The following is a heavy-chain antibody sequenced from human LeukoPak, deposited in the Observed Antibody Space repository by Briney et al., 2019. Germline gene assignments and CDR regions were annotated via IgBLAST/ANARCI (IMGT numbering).Heavy chain of an antibody. J-gene: IGHJ6*03. CDR1: GYTFTSYG. Sequence: ASVKVSRKASGYTFTSYGISWVRQAPGQGLEWMGWISAYNGNTNYAQKLQGRVTMTTDTSTSTAYMELRSLRSDDTAVYYCARGFWSGYWNYYYYYMDVWGKGTTVTVSS. CDR2: ISAYNGNT. D-gene: IGHD3-3*01. CDR3: ARGFWSGYWNYYYYYMDV. V-gene: IGHV1-18*01.